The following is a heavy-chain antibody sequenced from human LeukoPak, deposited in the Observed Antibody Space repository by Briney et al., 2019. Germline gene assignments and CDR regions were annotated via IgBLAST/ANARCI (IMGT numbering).Heavy chain of an antibody. Sequence: GSSVKVSCKASGGTFSSYAISWVRQAPGQGLEWMGGIIPIFGTANYAQKFQGRVTITTDESTSTAYMELSSLRSEDTAVYYCATTSGGVVKTYYFDYWGQGTLVTVSS. CDR1: GGTFSSYA. J-gene: IGHJ4*02. CDR3: ATTSGGVVKTYYFDY. V-gene: IGHV1-69*05. CDR2: IIPIFGTA. D-gene: IGHD4-23*01.